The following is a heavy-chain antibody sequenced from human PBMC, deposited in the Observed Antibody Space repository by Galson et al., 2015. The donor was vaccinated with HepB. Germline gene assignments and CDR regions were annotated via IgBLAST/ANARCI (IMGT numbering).Heavy chain of an antibody. CDR2: VSDDGSTQ. D-gene: IGHD2-8*01. CDR3: AKSGNRYCTSGSCHFDY. Sequence: SLRLSCAASGFTFSNYGMHWVRQAPGKGLDWVAVVSDDGSTQYYGDAMKGRITISRDNSRNTLYLQMNSLRAEDAAIYYCAKSGNRYCTSGSCHFDYWGQGTLVTVSS. J-gene: IGHJ4*02. V-gene: IGHV3-30*18. CDR1: GFTFSNYG.